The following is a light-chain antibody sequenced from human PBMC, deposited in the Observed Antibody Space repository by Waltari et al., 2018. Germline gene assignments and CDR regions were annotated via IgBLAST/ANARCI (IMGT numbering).Light chain of an antibody. CDR3: AGWDDSLNGPI. CDR2: PPN. V-gene: IGLV1-47*01. CDR1: DSSVEFDF. J-gene: IGLJ2*01. Sequence: QSVLTQPPSASGTPGQRVTIPCSGSDSSVEFDFIYWYQQVPGTAPRLLISPPNPRPPGVPGRFSGSKSGPSASLTINGLRTEDEADYFCAGWDDSLNGPIFGGGTKVTVL.